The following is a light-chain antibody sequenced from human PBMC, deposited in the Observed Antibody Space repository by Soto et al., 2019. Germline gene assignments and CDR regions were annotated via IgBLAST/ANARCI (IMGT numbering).Light chain of an antibody. Sequence: EIVVTQFPGTMSLSPGERATLSCRASQSVSSSYIAWYQQRPGQAPRLLIYGASSRSTGIPDRFSGSGSGTDFTLTISRLEPEDFAVYYCQQYGSSPRTFGQGTRLEIK. J-gene: IGKJ5*01. V-gene: IGKV3-20*01. CDR1: QSVSSSY. CDR3: QQYGSSPRT. CDR2: GAS.